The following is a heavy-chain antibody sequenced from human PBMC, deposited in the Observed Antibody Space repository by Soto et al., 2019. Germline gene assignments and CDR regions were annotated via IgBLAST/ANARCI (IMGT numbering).Heavy chain of an antibody. CDR1: GFTFSSYA. V-gene: IGHV3-30-3*01. D-gene: IGHD6-13*01. Sequence: QVQLVESGGGVVQPGRSLRLSCAASGFTFSSYAMHWVRQAPGKGLEWVAVISYDGSNKYYADSVKGRFTISRDNSKNTLYLQMNSLRAEDTAVYYCARDSGAAAIDYWGQGTPVTVSS. J-gene: IGHJ4*02. CDR3: ARDSGAAAIDY. CDR2: ISYDGSNK.